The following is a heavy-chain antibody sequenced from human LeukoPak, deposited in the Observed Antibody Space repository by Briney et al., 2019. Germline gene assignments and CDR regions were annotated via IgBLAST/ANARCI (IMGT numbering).Heavy chain of an antibody. CDR2: IYQSGST. D-gene: IGHD6-19*01. V-gene: IGHV4-4*02. J-gene: IGHJ3*02. CDR3: ARGISPGSGWFFNI. CDR1: GGSISSGHW. Sequence: SGTLSLTCAVSGGSISSGHWWSWVRQRPMKGLKWNGEIYQSGSTNYNPSLNSRVTISIDKSRNQFSLKLTSVTAADTAVYYCARGISPGSGWFFNIWGQGTVVSVSS.